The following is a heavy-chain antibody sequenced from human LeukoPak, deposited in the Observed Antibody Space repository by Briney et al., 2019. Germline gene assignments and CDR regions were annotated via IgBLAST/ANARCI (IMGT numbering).Heavy chain of an antibody. CDR2: ISGSGGST. Sequence: LTGGSLRLSCAASGFTFSSYAMSWVRQAPGKGLEWVSAISGSGGSTYYADSVKGRFTISRDNSKNTLYLQMNSLRAEDTAVYYCAKTRPIYCSSTSCYRYFDYWGQGTLVTVSS. V-gene: IGHV3-23*01. D-gene: IGHD2-2*01. CDR1: GFTFSSYA. J-gene: IGHJ4*02. CDR3: AKTRPIYCSSTSCYRYFDY.